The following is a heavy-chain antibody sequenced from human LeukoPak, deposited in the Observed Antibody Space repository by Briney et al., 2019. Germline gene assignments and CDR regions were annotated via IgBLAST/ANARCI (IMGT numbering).Heavy chain of an antibody. CDR1: GYIFTHYW. CDR3: ARQSRDGSKTRGYYFGF. CDR2: IYPADSDT. V-gene: IGHV5-51*01. Sequence: GESLKISCQVSGYIFTHYWIGWVRQMPGNGLESMGIIYPADSDTTYSPSFQGQVTISADKSINTVYLQWSSLKASDTAMYYCARQSRDGSKTRGYYFGFWGQGTLVTVSS. D-gene: IGHD3-10*01. J-gene: IGHJ4*02.